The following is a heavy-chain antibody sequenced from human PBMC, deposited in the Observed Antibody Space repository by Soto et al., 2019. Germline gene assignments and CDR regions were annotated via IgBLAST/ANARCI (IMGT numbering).Heavy chain of an antibody. V-gene: IGHV4-31*03. J-gene: IGHJ4*02. CDR1: GGSISSGGYF. D-gene: IGHD2-21*01. CDR3: AREGYAHFGDDGPFDLFYFDN. CDR2: IYHSGST. Sequence: QMQLQESDPGLVKPSQTLSLTCTVSGGSISSGGYFWNWLRQHPGKGLEWIGFIYHSGSTFYSPSLQSRVSISVDTSKNQFSLKLSSVTPADTAVYYCAREGYAHFGDDGPFDLFYFDNWGPGTLVTVSS.